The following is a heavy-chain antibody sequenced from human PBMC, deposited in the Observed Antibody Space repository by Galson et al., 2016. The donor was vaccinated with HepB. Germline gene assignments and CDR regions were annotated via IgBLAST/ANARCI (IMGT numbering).Heavy chain of an antibody. J-gene: IGHJ4*02. CDR3: VRDGSGGWHFDN. CDR2: ISRSGTPT. D-gene: IGHD6-19*01. CDR1: TVSLNNYE. V-gene: IGHV3-48*03. Sequence: SLRLSCAVSTVSLNNYEMNWVRLAPGKGLEWISFISRSGTPTYYADSVKGRFTISRDNAKNSMSLQMNSLSAEDTAVYYCVRDGSGGWHFDNWGQGTLITDSS.